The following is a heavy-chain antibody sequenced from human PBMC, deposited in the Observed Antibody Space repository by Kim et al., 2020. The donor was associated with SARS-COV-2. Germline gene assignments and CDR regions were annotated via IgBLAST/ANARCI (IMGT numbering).Heavy chain of an antibody. CDR1: GFTFSSYG. CDR3: AKQWLAPKLIVGAKVDDY. D-gene: IGHD1-26*01. Sequence: GSLRLSCAASGFTFSSYGMHWVRQAPGKGLEWVAVISYDGSNKYYADSVKGRFTISRDNSKNTLYLQMNSLRAEDTAVYYCAKQWLAPKLIVGAKVDDYWGQGTLVTVSS. J-gene: IGHJ4*02. V-gene: IGHV3-30*18. CDR2: ISYDGSNK.